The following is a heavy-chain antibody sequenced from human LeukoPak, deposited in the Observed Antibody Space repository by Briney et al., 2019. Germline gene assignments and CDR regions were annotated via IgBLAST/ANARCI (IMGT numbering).Heavy chain of an antibody. V-gene: IGHV4-59*01. J-gene: IGHJ3*02. Sequence: PSETLSLTCTVPGGSISSYYWSWIRQPPGKGLEWIWYIYYSGSTNYNPSLKSRVTISVDTSKNQFSLKLSSVTAADTAVYYCARESDAFDIWGQGTMVTVSS. CDR1: GGSISSYY. CDR2: IYYSGST. CDR3: ARESDAFDI.